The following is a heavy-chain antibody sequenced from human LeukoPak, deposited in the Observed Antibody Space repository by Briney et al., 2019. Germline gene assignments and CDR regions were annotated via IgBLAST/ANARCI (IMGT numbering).Heavy chain of an antibody. Sequence: SGTLSLTCAVSGASIGSSNWWSWVRQPPGKGLEWIGEVCHSGDTNYNPSLRSRVTISADRSNNQFSLRLNSVTAADTAVFYCARGEQRGSGAVHFDFWGQGILVTVSS. V-gene: IGHV4-4*02. CDR2: VCHSGDT. CDR3: ARGEQRGSGAVHFDF. D-gene: IGHD3-10*01. CDR1: GASIGSSNW. J-gene: IGHJ4*02.